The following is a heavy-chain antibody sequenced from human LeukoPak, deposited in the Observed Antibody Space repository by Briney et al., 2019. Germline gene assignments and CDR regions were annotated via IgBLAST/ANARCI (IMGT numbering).Heavy chain of an antibody. D-gene: IGHD1-1*01. CDR1: GYSISRGYH. CDR2: IHHSGST. Sequence: SETLSLTCAVSGYSISRGYHWGCIRQPPGKGLEWIGSIHHSGSTYYNSSLKSRVTISVDTSKNQFSLKVSSVTAADTAVYYCARVNWNPDYWGQGTLVTVSS. CDR3: ARVNWNPDY. J-gene: IGHJ4*02. V-gene: IGHV4-38-2*01.